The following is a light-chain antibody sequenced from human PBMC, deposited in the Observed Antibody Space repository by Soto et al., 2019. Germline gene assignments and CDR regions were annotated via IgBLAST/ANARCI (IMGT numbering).Light chain of an antibody. CDR1: GSDIGAYNF. V-gene: IGLV2-8*01. CDR3: NSYTSNNTYV. CDR2: GVT. J-gene: IGLJ1*01. Sequence: QSALAQPPSASGSPGQSVTISCTGSGSDIGAYNFVSWYQQHPGKAPKLMIFGVTERPSGVPDRFSGSKSGNTASLTISGLRAEDEADYYCNSYTSNNTYVFGTGTKLTVL.